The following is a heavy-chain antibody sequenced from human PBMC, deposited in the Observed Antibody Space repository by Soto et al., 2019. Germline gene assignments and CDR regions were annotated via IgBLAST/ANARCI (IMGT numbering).Heavy chain of an antibody. CDR3: VQSRCGGDCLQSYSSHSYYGLDV. J-gene: IGHJ6*02. D-gene: IGHD2-21*02. V-gene: IGHV2-5*02. CDR2: IYWDDDK. Sequence: QITLKESGPPLVKPTQTLTLTCTFSGLSLSTTGVGVGWIRQPPGKALECLALIYWDDDKRYSPSLKSRLTIPKDASKTQAVLTLTNMDPVDTATYYCVQSRCGGDCLQSYSSHSYYGLDVWGQGTTVTVSS. CDR1: GLSLSTTGVG.